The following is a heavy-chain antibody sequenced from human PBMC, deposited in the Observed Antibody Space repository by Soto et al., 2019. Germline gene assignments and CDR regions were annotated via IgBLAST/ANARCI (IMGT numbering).Heavy chain of an antibody. CDR3: AREAVRYYDSSGLDY. CDR1: GGSISSSNW. CDR2: IYHSGST. J-gene: IGHJ4*02. V-gene: IGHV4-4*02. D-gene: IGHD3-22*01. Sequence: SETLSLTCAVSGGSISSSNWWSWVRQPPGKGLEWIGEIYHSGSTNYNPSLKSRVTISVDKSKNQFSLKLSSVTAADTAVYYCAREAVRYYDSSGLDYWGQGTLVTVSS.